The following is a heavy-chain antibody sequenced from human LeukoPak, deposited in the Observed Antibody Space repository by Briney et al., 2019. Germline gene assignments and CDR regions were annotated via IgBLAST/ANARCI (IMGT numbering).Heavy chain of an antibody. CDR3: ARDIGISNSWPYFDF. CDR1: GFTFSDYW. V-gene: IGHV3-7*01. D-gene: IGHD6-13*01. CDR2: IKYDGSEK. Sequence: PGGSLRLSCAASGFTFSDYWMFWARQAPGKGPEWVANIKYDGSEKYYVDSVKGRFTISRDNAKNSLFLQMNSLRAEDTAIYYCARDIGISNSWPYFDFWGQGTLVTVSS. J-gene: IGHJ4*02.